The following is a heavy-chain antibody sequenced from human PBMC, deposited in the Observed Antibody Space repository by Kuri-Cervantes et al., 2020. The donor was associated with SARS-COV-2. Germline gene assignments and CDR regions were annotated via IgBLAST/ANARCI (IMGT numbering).Heavy chain of an antibody. D-gene: IGHD3-22*01. Sequence: GSLRLSCAASGFTFSSYAMSWVRQPPGKGLEWIGYIYYSGSTNYNPSLKSRVTISVDTSKNQFSLKLSSVTAADTAVYYCARGRGSSGPVWGQGTLVTVSS. V-gene: IGHV4-59*01. J-gene: IGHJ4*02. CDR1: GFTFSSYA. CDR2: IYYSGST. CDR3: ARGRGSSGPV.